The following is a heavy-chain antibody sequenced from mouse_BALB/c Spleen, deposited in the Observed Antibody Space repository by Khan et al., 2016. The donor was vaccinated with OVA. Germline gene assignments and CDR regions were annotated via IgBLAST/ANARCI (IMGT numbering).Heavy chain of an antibody. CDR3: AREGDGGGLAY. D-gene: IGHD1-1*02. Sequence: EVELVESGGGFMQPGGSLTLSCATSGFTFTDYYMYWVRQTPEKRLEWVAYISNRGTTPSYSDPVRGRFTISRDHAKNTLYLHMSRLKSEDTAMYYCAREGDGGGLAYWGQGTLVTVSA. CDR1: GFTFTDYY. V-gene: IGHV5-12*02. J-gene: IGHJ3*01. CDR2: ISNRGTTP.